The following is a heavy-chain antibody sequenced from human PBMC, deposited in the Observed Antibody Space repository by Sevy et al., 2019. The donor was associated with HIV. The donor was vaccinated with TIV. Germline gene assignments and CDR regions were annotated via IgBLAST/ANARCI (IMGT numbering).Heavy chain of an antibody. Sequence: GGSLRLSCAASGFTFSSYSMNWVRQAPGKGLEWVSSISSSSSYIYYADSVKGRFTISRDNAKNSLYLQMNSLRAEDTAVYYCVRDFIVVVPAAIPHAFDIWGQGTMVTVSS. D-gene: IGHD2-2*02. J-gene: IGHJ3*02. CDR3: VRDFIVVVPAAIPHAFDI. CDR2: ISSSSSYI. V-gene: IGHV3-21*01. CDR1: GFTFSSYS.